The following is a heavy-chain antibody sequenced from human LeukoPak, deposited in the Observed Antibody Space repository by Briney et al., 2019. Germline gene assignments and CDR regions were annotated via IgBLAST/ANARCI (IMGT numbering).Heavy chain of an antibody. CDR1: GFTFRNYL. CDR3: ARGYSRAAFDI. Sequence: GGSLRLSCVASGFTFRNYLMNWVRQAPGKGLEWVSSISSTGGTIYYADSVKGRFTVSRDNDKNSLLLQMNSLRAEDTALYYCARGYSRAAFDIWGQGTMVTVSS. J-gene: IGHJ3*02. D-gene: IGHD2-15*01. CDR2: ISSTGGTI. V-gene: IGHV3-48*01.